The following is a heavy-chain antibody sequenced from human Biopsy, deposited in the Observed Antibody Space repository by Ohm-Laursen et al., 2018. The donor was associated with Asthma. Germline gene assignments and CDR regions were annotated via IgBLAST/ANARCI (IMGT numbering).Heavy chain of an antibody. V-gene: IGHV4-39*01. CDR2: IYYSGTT. J-gene: IGHJ6*02. Sequence: SDTLSLTCSLSSGSGGYMRSGNYYWGWIHQPPGKGLERIGSIYYSGTTYYNPSLGSRATVSADTQKNQFSLKLTSVTAADTAVYYCVRGSSSWHHGPFHYYYGRDVWGQGTTATVSS. CDR1: SGSGGYMRSGNYY. D-gene: IGHD6-13*01. CDR3: VRGSSSWHHGPFHYYYGRDV.